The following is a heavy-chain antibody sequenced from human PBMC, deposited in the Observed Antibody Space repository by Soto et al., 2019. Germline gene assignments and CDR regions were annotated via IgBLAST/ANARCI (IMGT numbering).Heavy chain of an antibody. CDR1: GGTFSSYA. V-gene: IGHV1-69*13. CDR2: IIPIFGTA. CDR3: VRATYFSDSSGYTRCLDY. J-gene: IGHJ4*02. D-gene: IGHD3-22*01. Sequence: SVKVSCKASGGTFSSYAISWVRQAPGQGLEWMGGIIPIFGTANYAQKFQGRVTITADESTSTAYMELSSLRSEDTAVYYCVRATYFSDSSGYTRCLDYWGQGTLVTVSS.